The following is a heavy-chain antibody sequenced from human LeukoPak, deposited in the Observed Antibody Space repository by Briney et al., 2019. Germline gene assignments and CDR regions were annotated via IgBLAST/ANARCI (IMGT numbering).Heavy chain of an antibody. CDR3: ARGYDFWSGYSFDY. J-gene: IGHJ4*02. D-gene: IGHD3-3*01. CDR1: GFTFSNYG. CDR2: IHGSSGST. Sequence: GGSLRLSCSASGFTFSNYGMSWVRQAPGKGLEWVSGIHGSSGSTYYADSVKGRSTISRDNSKNTMYLQMNSLRAEDTAVYYCARGYDFWSGYSFDYWGQGTLDTVSS. V-gene: IGHV3-23*01.